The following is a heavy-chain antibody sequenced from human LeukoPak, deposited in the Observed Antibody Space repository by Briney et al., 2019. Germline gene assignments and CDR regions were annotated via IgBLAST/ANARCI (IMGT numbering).Heavy chain of an antibody. V-gene: IGHV1-18*01. Sequence: ASVKVSCKASGYTFTSYGISWVRQAPGQGLEWMGCISAYNGNTNYAQKLQGRVTMTTDTSTSTAYMELRSLRPDDTAVYYCARAAKDYSSSWYFDYWGQGTLVTVSS. D-gene: IGHD6-13*01. CDR3: ARAAKDYSSSWYFDY. J-gene: IGHJ4*02. CDR2: ISAYNGNT. CDR1: GYTFTSYG.